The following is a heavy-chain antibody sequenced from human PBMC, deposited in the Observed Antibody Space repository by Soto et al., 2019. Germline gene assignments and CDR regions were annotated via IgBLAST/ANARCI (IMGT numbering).Heavy chain of an antibody. CDR1: VGSISSDGYY. Sequence: SETLSLTCTFSVGSISSDGYYCSWIRQHPWKGLEYIGYIYYSGNTYYNPSLERRVTISVDTSESQFSLHLSSVTAADTAVYYCAREKYKSGYNTNWFDPWGEGTWVTVSS. CDR3: AREKYKSGYNTNWFDP. CDR2: IYYSGNT. J-gene: IGHJ5*02. D-gene: IGHD3-3*01. V-gene: IGHV4-31*03.